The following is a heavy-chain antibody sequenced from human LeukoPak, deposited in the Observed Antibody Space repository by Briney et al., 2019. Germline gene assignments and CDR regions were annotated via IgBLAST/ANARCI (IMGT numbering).Heavy chain of an antibody. CDR1: GGSISSYY. Sequence: SETLSLTCTVSGGSISSYYWSWIRQPPGKGLEWIGYIYYSGSTNYNPSLKSRVTISVDTSKNQFSLKLSSVTAADTAVYYCASSEIGTTAYYFDYWGQGTLVTVSS. J-gene: IGHJ4*02. CDR3: ASSEIGTTAYYFDY. D-gene: IGHD1-7*01. CDR2: IYYSGST. V-gene: IGHV4-59*01.